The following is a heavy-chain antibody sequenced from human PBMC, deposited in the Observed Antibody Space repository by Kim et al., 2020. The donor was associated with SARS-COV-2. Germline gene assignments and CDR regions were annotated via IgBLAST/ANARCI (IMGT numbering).Heavy chain of an antibody. CDR2: IYYSGST. D-gene: IGHD3-10*01. Sequence: SETLSLTCTVSGGSISSGGYYWSWIRQHPGKGLEWIGYIYYSGSTYYNPSLKSRVTISVDTSKNQFSLKLSSVTAADTAVYYCRIGYGSGSYYDYYFDYWGQGTLVTVSS. V-gene: IGHV4-31*03. CDR3: RIGYGSGSYYDYYFDY. J-gene: IGHJ4*02. CDR1: GGSISSGGYY.